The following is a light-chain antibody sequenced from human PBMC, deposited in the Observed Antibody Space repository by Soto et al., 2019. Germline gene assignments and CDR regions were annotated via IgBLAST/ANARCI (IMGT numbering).Light chain of an antibody. CDR2: GAS. CDR3: QQYSTSPFS. V-gene: IGKV3-20*01. Sequence: ENVLTQSPGTLSLSPGERATLSCRASQSTSRYLSWYQQRPGQAPRLLIYGASSRATGIPARFSGSGSGTDFTLTISRLEPEDFAVYYCQQYSTSPFSFGQGTRLES. J-gene: IGKJ5*01. CDR1: QSTSRY.